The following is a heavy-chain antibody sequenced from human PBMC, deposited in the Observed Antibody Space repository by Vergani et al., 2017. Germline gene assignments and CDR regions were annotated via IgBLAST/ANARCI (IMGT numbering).Heavy chain of an antibody. CDR1: GGSMSGYY. CDR3: ARRTTMVRGVLEIARYYFDY. J-gene: IGHJ4*02. CDR2: MYHSGST. Sequence: QVRLQESGPGLVKPSETLSLTCSVSGGSMSGYYWSWIRQPPGKELEWIGYMYHSGSTNYNPSLETRVTISVDTSKNQFSLKLSSVTAADTAVYYCARRTTMVRGVLEIARYYFDYWGQGTLVTVSS. D-gene: IGHD3-10*01. V-gene: IGHV4-59*08.